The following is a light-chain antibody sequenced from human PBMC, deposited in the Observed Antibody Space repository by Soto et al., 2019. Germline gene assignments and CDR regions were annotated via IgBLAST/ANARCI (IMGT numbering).Light chain of an antibody. CDR1: PRLFNF. CDR2: AVS. V-gene: IGKV1-39*01. CDR3: QQTYSELVYT. Sequence: DLPMDPAPSSPACSGGGRGTLTFPARPRLFNFLNWYQQKPGKAPEVLIYAVSSLQIGVPSRFAGSGSGTDFTLTITDLRPEDSATYYCQQTYSELVYTFGRGTKLEIK. J-gene: IGKJ2*01.